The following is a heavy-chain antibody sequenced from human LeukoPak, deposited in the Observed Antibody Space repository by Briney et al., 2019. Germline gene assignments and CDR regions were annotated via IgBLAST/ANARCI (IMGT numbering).Heavy chain of an antibody. CDR2: IYSTGIT. J-gene: IGHJ5*02. V-gene: IGHV4-4*07. CDR1: GGSINTYY. CDR3: ARPQSGLGWFDP. Sequence: PSETLSLTCTVSGGSINTYYWSWIRQPAGKGLEWIGRIYSTGITTYNPSLKGRVTMSVDTSKNQFSLKLGSVTAADTAVYYCARPQSGLGWFDPWGLGILVTVSS.